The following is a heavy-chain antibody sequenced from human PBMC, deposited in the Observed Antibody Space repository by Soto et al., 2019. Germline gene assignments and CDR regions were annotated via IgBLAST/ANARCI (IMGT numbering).Heavy chain of an antibody. V-gene: IGHV3-30*18. CDR3: AKVRSTGKVPDY. Sequence: HPGGSLRLSCAASGFGFSYYDMQWVRQPPGKGPEWVALISYDAKKKFFADSVKGRFTISRDNSKNTLYLQMNNLTPEDTAVYFCAKVRSTGKVPDYWGQGTLVTVSS. CDR1: GFGFSYYD. D-gene: IGHD2-2*01. J-gene: IGHJ4*02. CDR2: ISYDAKKK.